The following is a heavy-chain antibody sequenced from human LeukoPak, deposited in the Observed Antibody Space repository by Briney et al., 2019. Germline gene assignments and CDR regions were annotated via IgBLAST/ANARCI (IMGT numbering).Heavy chain of an antibody. CDR1: GGTFSSYA. CDR2: IIPIFGTA. J-gene: IGHJ4*02. V-gene: IGHV1-69*13. D-gene: IGHD2-2*01. Sequence: GASVKVSCKASGGTFSSYAISWVRQAPGQGLEWMGGIIPIFGTANYAQKFQGRVTITADESTSTAYMELSSLRSEDTAVYYCARGYCSSTSCGHRFDYWGQGTLVTVSS. CDR3: ARGYCSSTSCGHRFDY.